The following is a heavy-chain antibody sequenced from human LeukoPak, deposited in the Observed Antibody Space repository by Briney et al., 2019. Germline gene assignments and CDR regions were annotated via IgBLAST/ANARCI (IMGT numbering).Heavy chain of an antibody. CDR1: GYTFTSYG. V-gene: IGHV1-18*01. CDR3: ARGSSSWPRYYYYYGMDV. CDR2: ISAYNGNT. D-gene: IGHD6-13*01. Sequence: ASVKVSCKASGYTFTSYGISWVRQAPGQGLEWMGWISAYNGNTNYAQKLQGRVTMTTDTSTSTAYMELRSLRSDDTAVYYCARGSSSWPRYYYYYGMDVWGQGTTVTVSS. J-gene: IGHJ6*02.